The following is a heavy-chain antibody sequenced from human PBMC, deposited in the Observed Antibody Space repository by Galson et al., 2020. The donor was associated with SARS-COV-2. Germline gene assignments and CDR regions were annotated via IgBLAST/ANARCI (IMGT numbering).Heavy chain of an antibody. Sequence: SVKVSCKASGGTFSSYAISWVRQAPGQGLEWMGGIIPIFGTANYAQKFQGRVTITADESTSTAYMELSSLRSDDTAVYYCARELGDGIAAAADDYWGQGTLVTVSS. CDR1: GGTFSSYA. V-gene: IGHV1-69*13. D-gene: IGHD6-13*01. CDR2: IIPIFGTA. CDR3: ARELGDGIAAAADDY. J-gene: IGHJ4*02.